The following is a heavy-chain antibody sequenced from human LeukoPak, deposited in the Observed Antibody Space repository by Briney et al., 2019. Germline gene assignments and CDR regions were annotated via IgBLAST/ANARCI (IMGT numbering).Heavy chain of an antibody. Sequence: GRSLRLSCAASGFTFSSYGMHWVRQAPGKGLEWVAVISYDGSNKYYADSVKGRFTISRDNSKNTLYLQMNSLRAEDTAVYYCARVTSSSWYLFDYWGQGTLVTVSS. V-gene: IGHV3-30*03. J-gene: IGHJ4*02. D-gene: IGHD6-13*01. CDR3: ARVTSSSWYLFDY. CDR1: GFTFSSYG. CDR2: ISYDGSNK.